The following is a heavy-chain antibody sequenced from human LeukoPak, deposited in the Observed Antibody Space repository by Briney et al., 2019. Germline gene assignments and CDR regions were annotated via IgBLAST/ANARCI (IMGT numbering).Heavy chain of an antibody. Sequence: KRGESLKISCKGSGYSFTSYWIGWVRQMPGKGLEWMGIIYPGDSDTRYSPSFQGLVTISADKSISTAYLQWSSLKASDTAMYYCARLRPGIAVAGSPPDYWGQGTLVTVSS. CDR3: ARLRPGIAVAGSPPDY. J-gene: IGHJ4*02. V-gene: IGHV5-51*01. D-gene: IGHD6-19*01. CDR2: IYPGDSDT. CDR1: GYSFTSYW.